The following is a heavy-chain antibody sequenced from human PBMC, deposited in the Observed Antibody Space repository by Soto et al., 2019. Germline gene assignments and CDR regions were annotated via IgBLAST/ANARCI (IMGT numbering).Heavy chain of an antibody. V-gene: IGHV4-31*03. J-gene: IGHJ1*01. CDR3: ARDSRSIAVAGTGFQH. D-gene: IGHD6-19*01. Sequence: QVQLQESGPGLVKPSQTLSLTCTVSGGSISSGGYYWSWIRQHPGKGLEGIGYIYYSGSTYYNPSLKSRVTISVDTSKNQFSLKLSSVTAADTAVYYCARDSRSIAVAGTGFQHWGQGTLVTVSS. CDR1: GGSISSGGYY. CDR2: IYYSGST.